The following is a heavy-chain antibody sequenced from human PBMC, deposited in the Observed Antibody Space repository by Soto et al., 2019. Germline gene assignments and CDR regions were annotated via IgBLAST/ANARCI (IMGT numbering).Heavy chain of an antibody. V-gene: IGHV4-31*03. CDR2: IYYGGST. CDR1: GGSTSIGGYC. CDR3: AREMVRGVIKWFDP. D-gene: IGHD3-10*01. J-gene: IGHJ5*02. Sequence: SETLSFTCTFSGGSTSIGGYCWSWIRQHPGKGLEWIGYIYYGGSTYYSPSLKSRVTISVDTSKNQFSLKLSSVTAADTAVYYCAREMVRGVIKWFDPWGQGTMVTVSS.